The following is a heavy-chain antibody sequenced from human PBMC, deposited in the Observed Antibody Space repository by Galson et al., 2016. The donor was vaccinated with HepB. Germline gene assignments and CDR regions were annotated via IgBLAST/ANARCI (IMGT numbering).Heavy chain of an antibody. CDR1: GFAFSNYG. Sequence: SLRLSCAAFGFAFSNYGMHWVRQAPGKGLEWVAVMSYDVGREYYADSVKGRFTISRDNSKNTLYLQMNSLRAEDTALYFCAKGGVEVPAIVSWGQGTRGAVSS. J-gene: IGHJ4*02. CDR2: MSYDVGRE. D-gene: IGHD2-2*01. CDR3: AKGGVEVPAIVS. V-gene: IGHV3-30*18.